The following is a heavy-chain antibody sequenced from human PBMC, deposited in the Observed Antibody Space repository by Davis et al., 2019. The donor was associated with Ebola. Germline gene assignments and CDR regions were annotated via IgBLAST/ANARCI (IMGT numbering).Heavy chain of an antibody. J-gene: IGHJ6*01. CDR2: ISGSGGST. Sequence: GESLKISCAASGFTFSSYAMSWVRQAPGKGLEWVSAISGSGGSTYYADSVKGRFTISRDNSKNTLYLQMNSLHQGPIGLLPGTLLQEHLWG. CDR3: TLLQEHL. CDR1: GFTFSSYA. V-gene: IGHV3-23*01.